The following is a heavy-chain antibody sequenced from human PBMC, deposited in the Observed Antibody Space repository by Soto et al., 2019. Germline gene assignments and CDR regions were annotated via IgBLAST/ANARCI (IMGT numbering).Heavy chain of an antibody. CDR3: ARRYCTSTSCYYFDL. Sequence: ASVKVSCKASGYTFTSSYIHWVRQAPGQGLEWMGIINPSGGITSYAQKFQGRVTMTRDTSTSTVYMELSNLTSDDTAIYYCARRYCTSTSCYYFDLWGQGILVTVPS. D-gene: IGHD2-2*01. V-gene: IGHV1-46*01. J-gene: IGHJ4*02. CDR2: INPSGGIT. CDR1: GYTFTSSY.